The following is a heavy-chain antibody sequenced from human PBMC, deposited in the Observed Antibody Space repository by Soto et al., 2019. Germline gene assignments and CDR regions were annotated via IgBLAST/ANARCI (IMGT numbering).Heavy chain of an antibody. D-gene: IGHD1-26*01. J-gene: IGHJ5*02. V-gene: IGHV4-59*01. CDR3: ASRPRGVGAIFS. Sequence: QVQLLESGPGLVKPSETLSLICTVSGGSISSYYWSWIRQPPGKGLEWIGYIYYSGTTDYNPSLKSRVTISIDTSKNQFSLKLNSVTAADTAVYYWASRPRGVGAIFSWGQGTLVTVSS. CDR2: IYYSGTT. CDR1: GGSISSYY.